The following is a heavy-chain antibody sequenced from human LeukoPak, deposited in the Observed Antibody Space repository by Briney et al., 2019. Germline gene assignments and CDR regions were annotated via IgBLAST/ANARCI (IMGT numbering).Heavy chain of an antibody. CDR3: AKGGASDFYDSSGLPDY. CDR1: GYTFSNYW. D-gene: IGHD3-22*01. CDR2: IKLDGSMK. V-gene: IGHV3-7*03. J-gene: IGHJ4*02. Sequence: PGGSLRLSCAASGYTFSNYWMSWVRQAPGKGLEWVANIKLDGSMKYYVDSVRGRFTISRDSPKNSLYLQMNSLRAEDMALYYCAKGGASDFYDSSGLPDYWGQGTLVTVSS.